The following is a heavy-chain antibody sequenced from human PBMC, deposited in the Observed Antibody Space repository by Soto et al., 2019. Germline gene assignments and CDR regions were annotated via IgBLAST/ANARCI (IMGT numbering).Heavy chain of an antibody. Sequence: QVQLVQSGAEVKKPGSSVKVSSKASGGTFSSYAISWVRQAPGQGLEWMGGIIPIFGTANYAQKFQGRVTITXXXXXXXXXXXXXXXXXXXXXXXXXXRDDGXXXXWAYWGQGTLVTVSS. CDR2: IIPIFGTA. J-gene: IGHJ4*02. V-gene: IGHV1-69*12. D-gene: IGHD5-18*01. CDR1: GGTFSSYA. CDR3: XRDDGXXXXWAY.